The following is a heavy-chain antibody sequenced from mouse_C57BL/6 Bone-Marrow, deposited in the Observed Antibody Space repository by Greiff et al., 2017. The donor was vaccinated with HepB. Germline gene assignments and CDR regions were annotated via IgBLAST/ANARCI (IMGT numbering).Heavy chain of an antibody. Sequence: VQGVESGAELARPGASVKLSCKASGYTFTSYGISWVKQRTGQGLEWIGEIYPRSGNTYYNEKFKGKATLTADKSSSTAYMEIRSLTSEDSAVYFCAPKRRYFDVWGTGTTVTVSS. CDR3: APKRRYFDV. CDR2: IYPRSGNT. V-gene: IGHV1-81*01. CDR1: GYTFTSYG. J-gene: IGHJ1*03.